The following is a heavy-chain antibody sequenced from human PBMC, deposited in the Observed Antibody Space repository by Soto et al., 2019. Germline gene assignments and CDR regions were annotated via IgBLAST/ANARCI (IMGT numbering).Heavy chain of an antibody. J-gene: IGHJ4*02. D-gene: IGHD3-16*01. V-gene: IGHV1-69*06. CDR2: IIPVFGTA. CDR1: GGTFSSYA. CDR3: ASYSSVGGFDY. Sequence: SVKVSCKASGGTFSSYAISWVRQAPGQGLEWMGGIIPVFGTANYAQKFQGRVTITADKSTSTAYMELSSLRSEDTAVYYCASYSSVGGFDYWGQGTLVTVSS.